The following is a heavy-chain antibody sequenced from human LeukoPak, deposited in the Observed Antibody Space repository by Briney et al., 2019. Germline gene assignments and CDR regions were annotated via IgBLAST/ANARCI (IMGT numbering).Heavy chain of an antibody. D-gene: IGHD6-6*01. Sequence: WASVKVSCKASGYTFTGYYMHWVRQAPGQGLEWMGWINPDSGGTNYAQKFQGRVTMTRDTSISTAYMELSRLRSDDTAVYYCARVSIAAGNDYWGQGTLVTVSS. CDR2: INPDSGGT. CDR1: GYTFTGYY. V-gene: IGHV1-2*02. CDR3: ARVSIAAGNDY. J-gene: IGHJ4*02.